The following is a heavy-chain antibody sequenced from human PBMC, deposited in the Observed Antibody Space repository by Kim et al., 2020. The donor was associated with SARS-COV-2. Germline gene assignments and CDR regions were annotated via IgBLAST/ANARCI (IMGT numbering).Heavy chain of an antibody. Sequence: ASVKVSCKASGYTFTSYDINWVRQATGQGLEWMGWMNPNSGNTGYAQKFQGRVTMTRNTSISTAYMELSSLRSEDTAVYYCARSYKTRDCSSTSCYFYYFFGYWGQGTLVTVSS. CDR1: GYTFTSYD. V-gene: IGHV1-8*01. CDR2: MNPNSGNT. J-gene: IGHJ4*02. CDR3: ARSYKTRDCSSTSCYFYYFFGY. D-gene: IGHD2-2*01.